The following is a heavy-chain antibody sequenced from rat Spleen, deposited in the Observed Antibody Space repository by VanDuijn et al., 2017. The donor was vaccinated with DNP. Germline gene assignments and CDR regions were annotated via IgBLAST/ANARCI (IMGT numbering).Heavy chain of an antibody. CDR1: GFIFSNYW. CDR3: ASRPPPTRGPFDY. V-gene: IGHV5-31*01. Sequence: EVQLVESGGGPVQPGRSLKLSCVASGFIFSNYWMTWIRQAPGKGLEWVAAISSEGSTTYYGDSVKGRFSLSRDNAKSTLYLQMDSLRSEDTATYYCASRPPPTRGPFDYWGQGVTVTVSS. J-gene: IGHJ2*01. D-gene: IGHD1-4*01. CDR2: ISSEGSTT.